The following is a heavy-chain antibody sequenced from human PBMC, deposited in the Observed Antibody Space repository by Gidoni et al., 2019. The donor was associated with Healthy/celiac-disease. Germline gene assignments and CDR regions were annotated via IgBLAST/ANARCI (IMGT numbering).Heavy chain of an antibody. D-gene: IGHD1-26*01. J-gene: IGHJ1*01. CDR1: GGSISSSSYY. CDR2: IYYSGST. V-gene: IGHV4-39*07. Sequence: QLQLQESGPGLVKPSETLSLTCTVSGGSISSSSYYWGWIRQPPGKGLEWIGSIYYSGSTYYNPSLKSRVTISVDTSKNQFSLKLSSVTAADTAVYYCARDFPSESWELLPFQHWGQGTLVTVSS. CDR3: ARDFPSESWELLPFQH.